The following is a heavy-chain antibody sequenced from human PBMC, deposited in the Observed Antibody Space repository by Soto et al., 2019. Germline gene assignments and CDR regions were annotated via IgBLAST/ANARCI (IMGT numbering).Heavy chain of an antibody. CDR2: ISYGGTYK. CDR3: AKQYTDLVIGAFDV. CDR1: GFMFSSYG. Sequence: PGGSLRLSCAASGFMFSSYGIHWVRQAPGRGLEWVAVISYGGTYKYYADSVKGRFTLSRDNSENTVSLQMNSLRHEDTAVYYCAKQYTDLVIGAFDVWGPGAMVTVSS. J-gene: IGHJ3*01. D-gene: IGHD2-2*01. V-gene: IGHV3-30*18.